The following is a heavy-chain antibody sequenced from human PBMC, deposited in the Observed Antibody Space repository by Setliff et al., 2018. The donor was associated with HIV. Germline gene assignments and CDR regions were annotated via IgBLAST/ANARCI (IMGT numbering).Heavy chain of an antibody. D-gene: IGHD3-3*01. CDR1: GFTFSTYG. Sequence: GGSLRLSCAVSGFTFSTYGMHWVRQAPGKGLEWVTFIEHDGSKKFYADSVKGRFTISRDNSKNTLYLQMNSLRAEDTAVYYCAKDPIFGVVTYYYYYMDVWGKGTTVTVS. CDR3: AKDPIFGVVTYYYYYMDV. J-gene: IGHJ6*03. CDR2: IEHDGSKK. V-gene: IGHV3-30*02.